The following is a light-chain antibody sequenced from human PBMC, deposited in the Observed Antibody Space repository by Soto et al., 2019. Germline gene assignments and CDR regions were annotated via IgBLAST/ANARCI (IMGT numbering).Light chain of an antibody. CDR3: QQYGSSPLWT. J-gene: IGKJ1*01. CDR2: DAS. Sequence: EIVLTQSPATLSSSPGERATLSCMASQSVSSYLAWYQQKPGQAPRLLIYDASNRATGIPARFSGSGSGTDFTLTISSLEPEDFAVYYCQQYGSSPLWTFGQGTKVDIK. CDR1: QSVSSY. V-gene: IGKV3-11*01.